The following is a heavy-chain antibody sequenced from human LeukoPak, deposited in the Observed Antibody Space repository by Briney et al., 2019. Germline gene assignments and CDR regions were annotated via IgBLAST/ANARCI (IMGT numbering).Heavy chain of an antibody. D-gene: IGHD3-3*01. CDR1: GFTFSSYS. CDR3: ARALGLEIDY. J-gene: IGHJ4*02. CDR2: IGSSRSSI. V-gene: IGHV3-48*02. Sequence: PGGSLRLSCAASGFTFSSYSMNWVRQPPGKGLEWVSYIGSSRSSIYYADSVKGRFTISRDNAKNSLYLQMNSLRDEDTAVYYCARALGLEIDYWGQGTLVTVSS.